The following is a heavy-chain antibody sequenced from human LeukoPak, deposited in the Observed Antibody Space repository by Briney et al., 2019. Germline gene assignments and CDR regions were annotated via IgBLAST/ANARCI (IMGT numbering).Heavy chain of an antibody. V-gene: IGHV3-48*03. Sequence: PGGSLRLSCAVSGFTFISYEMNWVRQAPGKGLEWVSYISSSGTYIYYADSVKGRFTISRDNAKNSLYLQMNSLRAENTGVYYCARGRGVVATTTQGDWGQGTLVTVSS. CDR1: GFTFISYE. CDR2: ISSSGTYI. CDR3: ARGRGVVATTTQGD. D-gene: IGHD1-26*01. J-gene: IGHJ4*02.